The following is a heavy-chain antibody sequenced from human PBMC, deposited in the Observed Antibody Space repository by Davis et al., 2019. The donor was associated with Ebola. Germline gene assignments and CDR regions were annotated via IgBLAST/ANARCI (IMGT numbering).Heavy chain of an antibody. V-gene: IGHV4-59*08. CDR1: GRPISSYY. CDR3: ARADSHDY. CDR2: IYYSGST. J-gene: IGHJ4*02. Sequence: SQTLSLTCAVYGRPISSYYWSWIRQPPGKGLEWIGYIYYSGSTNYNPSLKSRVTISVDTSKNQFSLKLSSVTAADTAVYYCARADSHDYWGQGTLVTVSS. D-gene: IGHD5-18*01.